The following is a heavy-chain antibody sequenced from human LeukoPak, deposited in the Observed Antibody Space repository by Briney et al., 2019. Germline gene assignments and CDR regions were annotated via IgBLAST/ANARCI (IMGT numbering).Heavy chain of an antibody. Sequence: SETLSLTCTVSGGSIISYYWSWIRQPPGKGLEWIGYIYYSGSTNYNPSLKSRVTISVDTSKNQFSLKLSSVTAADTAVYYCARGISLNDYGDYGSDDAFDIWGQGTMVTVSS. V-gene: IGHV4-59*01. CDR2: IYYSGST. CDR3: ARGISLNDYGDYGSDDAFDI. J-gene: IGHJ3*02. D-gene: IGHD4-17*01. CDR1: GGSIISYY.